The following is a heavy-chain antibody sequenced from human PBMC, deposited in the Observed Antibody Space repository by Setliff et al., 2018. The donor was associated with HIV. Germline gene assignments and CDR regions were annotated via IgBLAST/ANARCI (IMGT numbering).Heavy chain of an antibody. V-gene: IGHV4-59*08. J-gene: IGHJ4*02. CDR3: ARHHYGDYEDYFDY. D-gene: IGHD4-17*01. Sequence: PSETLSLTCTVSGGSISSYYWSWIRQPPGEGLEWIGYIFYSGSTNYNPSLKSRVTISLDTSKNQFSLKLSSVTAADTAVYYCARHHYGDYEDYFDYWGQGTLVTVSS. CDR1: GGSISSYY. CDR2: IFYSGST.